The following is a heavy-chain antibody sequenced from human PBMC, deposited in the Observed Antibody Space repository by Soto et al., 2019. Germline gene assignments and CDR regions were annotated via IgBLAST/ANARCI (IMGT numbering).Heavy chain of an antibody. CDR3: ARVRTIAARHFDH. D-gene: IGHD6-6*01. J-gene: IGHJ4*02. CDR1: GGSISSGSYY. CDR2: IYYSGNT. Sequence: QVQLQKSGPGLVKPSQTLSLTCTVSGGSISSGSYYWSWIRQHPGKGLEWIGYIYYSGNTYYNPSLKSRVSISVDTSKNQFSLKVSSVTAADTAVYFCARVRTIAARHFDHWGQGTLVTVSS. V-gene: IGHV4-31*03.